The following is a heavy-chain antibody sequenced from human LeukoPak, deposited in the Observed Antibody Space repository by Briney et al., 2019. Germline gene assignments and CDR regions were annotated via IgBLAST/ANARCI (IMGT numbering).Heavy chain of an antibody. CDR2: ISSSSGYI. D-gene: IGHD3-10*01. V-gene: IGHV3-21*01. Sequence: GGSLRLSCAASGFTFSSYSMNWVRQAPGKGLEWVSSISSSSGYIYYADSVKGRFTISRDNAKNSLYLQMNSLRAEDTAVYYCARDNTMVRGVIIPPYYYGMDVWGKGTTVTVSS. J-gene: IGHJ6*04. CDR1: GFTFSSYS. CDR3: ARDNTMVRGVIIPPYYYGMDV.